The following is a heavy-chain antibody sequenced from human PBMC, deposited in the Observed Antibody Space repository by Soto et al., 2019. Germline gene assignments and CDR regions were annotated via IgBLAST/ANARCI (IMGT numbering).Heavy chain of an antibody. Sequence: GASVKVSCKASGGTFSSYAISWVRQAPGQGLEWMGGIIPIFVTTNYAQKFQGRVTITADESTSTAYMELSSLRSEDTAVYYCARGSTMIVGRTFDSWGQGTLVTVSS. CDR2: IIPIFVTT. V-gene: IGHV1-69*13. CDR3: ARGSTMIVGRTFDS. CDR1: GGTFSSYA. J-gene: IGHJ4*02. D-gene: IGHD3-22*01.